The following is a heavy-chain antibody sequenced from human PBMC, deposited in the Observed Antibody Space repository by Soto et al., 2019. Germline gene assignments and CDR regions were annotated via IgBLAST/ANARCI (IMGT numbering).Heavy chain of an antibody. CDR3: ARTRSYSSGWYDAFDI. J-gene: IGHJ3*02. V-gene: IGHV1-18*01. Sequence: EASVKVCCKASGYTFTSYGISWVRQAPGQGLEWMGWISAYNGNTNYAQKLQGRVAMTTDTSTSTAYMELRSLRSDDTAVYFCARTRSYSSGWYDAFDIRGQGTMVTVSS. CDR1: GYTFTSYG. D-gene: IGHD6-19*01. CDR2: ISAYNGNT.